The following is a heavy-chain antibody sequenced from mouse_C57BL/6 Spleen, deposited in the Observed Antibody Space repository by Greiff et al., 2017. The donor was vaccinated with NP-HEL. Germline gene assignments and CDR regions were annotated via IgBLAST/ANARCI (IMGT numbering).Heavy chain of an antibody. CDR2: IDPEDGET. Sequence: VQLQQSGAELVKPGASVKLSCTASGFNITDYYMHWVKQRPEQGLEWIGRIDPEDGETKYAPKFQGKATITADTSSNTAYLQLSSLTAEDTAVYYCALLYYGSSRFAYWGQGTLVTVSA. CDR3: ALLYYGSSRFAY. D-gene: IGHD1-1*01. V-gene: IGHV14-2*01. J-gene: IGHJ3*01. CDR1: GFNITDYY.